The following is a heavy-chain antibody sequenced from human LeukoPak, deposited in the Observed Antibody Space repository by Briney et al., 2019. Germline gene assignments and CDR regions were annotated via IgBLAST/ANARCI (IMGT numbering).Heavy chain of an antibody. CDR3: ARGYYGSGSSFDY. V-gene: IGHV1-69*11. CDR1: GGTFSSYA. J-gene: IGHJ4*02. D-gene: IGHD3-10*01. Sequence: GASVKVSCKASGGTFSSYAISWVRQAPGQGLEWMGRIIPILGTANYAQKFQGRVTITTDESTSTAYMELSSLRSEDTAVYYCARGYYGSGSSFDYWGQGTLVTVSS. CDR2: IIPILGTA.